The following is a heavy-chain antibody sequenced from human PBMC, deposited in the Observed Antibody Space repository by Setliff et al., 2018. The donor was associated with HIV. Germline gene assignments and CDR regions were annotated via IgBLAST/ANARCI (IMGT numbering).Heavy chain of an antibody. Sequence: GGSLRLSCAASGFTFNSYGMHWVRQAPGKGLEWVALISYDGGNKYYADSVKGRFTISRDNSKTTLYLQMNSLRAEDTAVYYCAKSDHLYYMDVWGKGTTVTVSS. J-gene: IGHJ6*03. CDR1: GFTFNSYG. CDR2: ISYDGGNK. V-gene: IGHV3-30*01. CDR3: AKSDHLYYMDV. D-gene: IGHD2-21*02.